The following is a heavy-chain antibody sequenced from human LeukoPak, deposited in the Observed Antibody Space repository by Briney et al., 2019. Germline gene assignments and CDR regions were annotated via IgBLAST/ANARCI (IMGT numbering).Heavy chain of an antibody. Sequence: ASVKVSCKASGYTFTSYDVNWVRQATGQGLEWMGWMNPNSGNTGYAQKFQGRVTMTRNTSISTAYMELSSLRSEDTAVYYCARALWFGESWNDYWGQGTLVTVSS. CDR2: MNPNSGNT. V-gene: IGHV1-8*01. CDR3: ARALWFGESWNDY. D-gene: IGHD3-10*01. CDR1: GYTFTSYD. J-gene: IGHJ4*02.